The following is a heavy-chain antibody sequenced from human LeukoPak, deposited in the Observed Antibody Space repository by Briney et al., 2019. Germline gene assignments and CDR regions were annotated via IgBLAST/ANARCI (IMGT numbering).Heavy chain of an antibody. V-gene: IGHV4-39*07. J-gene: IGHJ4*02. D-gene: IGHD3-3*01. CDR2: IYYSGST. CDR1: GGSISSSSYY. Sequence: SETLSLTCTVSGGSISSSSYYWGWIRQPPGKGLEWIGSIYYSGSTYYNPSLKSRVTISVDTSKNQFSLKLSSVTAADTAVYYCARDLERYITGYYLDYWGQGTLVTVSS. CDR3: ARDLERYITGYYLDY.